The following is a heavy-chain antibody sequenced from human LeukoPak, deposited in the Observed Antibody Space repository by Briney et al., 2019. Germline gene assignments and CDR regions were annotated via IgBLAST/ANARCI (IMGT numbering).Heavy chain of an antibody. CDR3: ARDLGTSAITGY. V-gene: IGHV3-48*01. J-gene: IGHJ4*02. Sequence: GGSLRLSCAASGFTFSSYSMNWVRQAPGKGLEWVSYITSSGSTIYYADSVKGRFTISRDNAKNSLYLQLNSLRVEDTAVYYCARDLGTSAITGYWGQGTLVTVSS. D-gene: IGHD7-27*01. CDR1: GFTFSSYS. CDR2: ITSSGSTI.